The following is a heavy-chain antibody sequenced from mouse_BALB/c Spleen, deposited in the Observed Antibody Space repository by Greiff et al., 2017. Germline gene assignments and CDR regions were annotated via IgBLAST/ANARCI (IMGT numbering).Heavy chain of an antibody. CDR1: GYTFTSYW. CDR3: ARKVAISYYFDY. Sequence: VQLQQSGAELAKPGASVKMSCKASGYTFTSYWMHWVKQRPGQGLEWIGYINPSTGYTEYNQKFKDKATLTADKSSSTAYMQLSSLTSEDSAVYYCARKVAISYYFDYGGQGTTLTVSS. V-gene: IGHV1-7*01. D-gene: IGHD1-1*02. J-gene: IGHJ2*01. CDR2: INPSTGYT.